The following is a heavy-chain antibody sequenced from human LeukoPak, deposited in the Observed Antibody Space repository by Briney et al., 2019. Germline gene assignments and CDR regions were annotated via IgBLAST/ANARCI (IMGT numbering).Heavy chain of an antibody. CDR1: GFTFGDYA. D-gene: IGHD3-10*01. CDR3: ARDASGGLLDY. V-gene: IGHV3-49*04. CDR2: IRSKAYGGTT. Sequence: GGSLRLPCTASGFTFGDYAMSWVRQAPGKGLEWVGFIRSKAYGGTTEYAASVKGRFTISRDDSKSIAYLQMNSLKTEDTAVYYCARDASGGLLDYWGQGTLVTVSS. J-gene: IGHJ4*02.